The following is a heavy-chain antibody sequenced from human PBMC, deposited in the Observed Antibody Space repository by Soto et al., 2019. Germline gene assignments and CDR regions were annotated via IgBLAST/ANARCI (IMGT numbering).Heavy chain of an antibody. Sequence: QVQLVESGGGVVQPGRSLRLSCAASGFSFSAYAMHWFRQAPGKGLEWVAVVSADGSEKYYPDSVKGRFTISRDNSEKNVYLQVNSLRPEDTAVYSCAKDRHTGTFDSWGQGTLVNVSS. J-gene: IGHJ4*02. V-gene: IGHV3-30*18. D-gene: IGHD1-7*01. CDR2: VSADGSEK. CDR1: GFSFSAYA. CDR3: AKDRHTGTFDS.